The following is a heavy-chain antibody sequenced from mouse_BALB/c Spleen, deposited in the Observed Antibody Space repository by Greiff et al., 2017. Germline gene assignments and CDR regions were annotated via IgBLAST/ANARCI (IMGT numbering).Heavy chain of an antibody. V-gene: IGHV1S56*01. Sequence: VQLQQSGPELVKPGASVRISCKASGYTFTSYYIHWVKQRPGQGLEWIGWIYPGNVNTKYNEKFKGKATLTADKSSSTAYMQLSSLTSEDSAVYFCARSEGTGTDYWGQGTTLTVSS. CDR1: GYTFTSYY. CDR2: IYPGNVNT. CDR3: ARSEGTGTDY. D-gene: IGHD4-1*01. J-gene: IGHJ2*01.